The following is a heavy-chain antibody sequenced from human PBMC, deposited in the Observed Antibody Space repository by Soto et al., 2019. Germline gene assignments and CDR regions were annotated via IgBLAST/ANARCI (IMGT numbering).Heavy chain of an antibody. J-gene: IGHJ4*02. CDR2: ISGSDGST. D-gene: IGHD6-13*01. CDR3: ARDRERDAWYEDY. Sequence: GSLRLSCVASGFSFSSYAMSWVRQAPGKGLEWVSVISGSDGSTYYADSVKGRFTISRDNSKNTLYLQMNSLRAEDTAVYYCARDRERDAWYEDYWGQGTLVTVSS. V-gene: IGHV3-23*01. CDR1: GFSFSSYA.